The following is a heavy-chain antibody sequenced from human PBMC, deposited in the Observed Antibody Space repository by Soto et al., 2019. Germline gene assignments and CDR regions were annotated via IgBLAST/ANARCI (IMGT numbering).Heavy chain of an antibody. J-gene: IGHJ3*02. CDR3: ARDGSGDRGGAFDI. CDR1: GFTFSSYG. D-gene: IGHD3-10*01. CDR2: IWYDGSNK. V-gene: IGHV3-33*01. Sequence: LRLSCAASGFTFSSYGMHWVRQAPGKGLEWVAVIWYDGSNKYYADSVKGRFTISRDNSKNTLYLQMNSLRAEDTAVYYCARDGSGDRGGAFDIWGQGTMVTVSS.